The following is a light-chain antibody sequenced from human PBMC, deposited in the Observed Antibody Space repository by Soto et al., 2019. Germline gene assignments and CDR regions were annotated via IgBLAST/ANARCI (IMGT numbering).Light chain of an antibody. V-gene: IGKV1-39*01. Sequence: DIQMTQSPSSLSASVGDRVTITCRASQSIDTYLNWYQKKPGKAPQLLIFAASNLQSGVPSRFSGSGSVTDFTLTISGLQAEDCATYSCQQSYTFPFTFGPGTTVEIK. J-gene: IGKJ3*01. CDR2: AAS. CDR3: QQSYTFPFT. CDR1: QSIDTY.